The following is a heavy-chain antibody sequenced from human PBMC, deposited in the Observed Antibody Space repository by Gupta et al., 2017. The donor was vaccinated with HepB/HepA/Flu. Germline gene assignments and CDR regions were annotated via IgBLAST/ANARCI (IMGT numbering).Heavy chain of an antibody. CDR1: GFIFHHYW. J-gene: IGHJ4*02. V-gene: IGHV3-7*01. CDR2: IRQDGNEK. CDR3: ATDHHLRSPGGMGF. D-gene: IGHD6-13*01. Sequence: EVQLVESGGGLVQPGGSLRLSCAASGFIFHHYWMTWRRQAPGKGLEWVANIRQDGNEKHYVDSVKGRFTISRDTAKNSVYVQMSSLRAEDTAVYYCATDHHLRSPGGMGFWCQGTLVTVSS.